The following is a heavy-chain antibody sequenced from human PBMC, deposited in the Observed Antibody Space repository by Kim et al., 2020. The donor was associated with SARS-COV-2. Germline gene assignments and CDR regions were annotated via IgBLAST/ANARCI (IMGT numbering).Heavy chain of an antibody. D-gene: IGHD5-18*01. CDR2: ISSSGSTI. CDR3: AMLGGYSYDGYGYYFDY. CDR1: GFTFSSYE. Sequence: GGSLRLSCAASGFTFSSYEMNWVRQAPGKGLEWVSYISSSGSTIYYADSVKGRFTISRDNAKNSLYLQMNSLRAEDTAVYYCAMLGGYSYDGYGYYFDYWGQGTLVTVSS. J-gene: IGHJ4*02. V-gene: IGHV3-48*03.